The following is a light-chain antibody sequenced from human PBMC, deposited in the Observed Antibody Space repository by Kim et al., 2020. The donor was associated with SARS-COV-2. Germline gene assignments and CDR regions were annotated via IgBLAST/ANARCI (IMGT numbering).Light chain of an antibody. CDR2: RAS. Sequence: EIVMTQSPATLSVSPGERATLSCRASQSVSSNLAWYQQKPGQAPRLLIYRASTRATGIPARFSGSGSGTEFTLTISSLQSEDFAVYYCQQYTNWPPEYTFGQGTKLEI. V-gene: IGKV3-15*01. CDR3: QQYTNWPPEYT. CDR1: QSVSSN. J-gene: IGKJ2*01.